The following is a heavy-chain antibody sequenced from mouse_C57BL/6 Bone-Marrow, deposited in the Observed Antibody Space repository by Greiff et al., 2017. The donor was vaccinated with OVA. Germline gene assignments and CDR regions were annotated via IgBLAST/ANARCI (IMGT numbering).Heavy chain of an antibody. J-gene: IGHJ2*01. CDR3: ARHYYGKNYFDY. V-gene: IGHV1-4*01. Sequence: QVQLQQSGAELVRPGASVKMSCKASGYTFTSYSMHWVKQRPGQGLEWIGYINPSSGYTKYNQKFKDKATLTADKSSSTAYMQLSSLTSEDSAVYYCARHYYGKNYFDYWGQGTTLTVSS. D-gene: IGHD1-1*01. CDR1: GYTFTSYS. CDR2: INPSSGYT.